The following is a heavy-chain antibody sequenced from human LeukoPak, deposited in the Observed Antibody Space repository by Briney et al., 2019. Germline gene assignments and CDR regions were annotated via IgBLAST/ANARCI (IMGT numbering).Heavy chain of an antibody. V-gene: IGHV1-2*02. CDR1: GYTFIDYY. CDR3: ARGSTYYASGGNWFDP. Sequence: ASVKVSCKASGYTFIDYYMHLVRQAPGQGGEWMGGVKPDSGDKKYPQEFQGRVTMTRDTSISTAYMELRDLTSDDSAVYYCARGSTYYASGGNWFDPWGQGTLVTVSS. J-gene: IGHJ5*02. D-gene: IGHD3-10*01. CDR2: VKPDSGDK.